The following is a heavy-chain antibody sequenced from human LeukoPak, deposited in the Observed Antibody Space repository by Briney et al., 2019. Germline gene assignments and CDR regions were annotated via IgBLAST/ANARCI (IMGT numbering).Heavy chain of an antibody. D-gene: IGHD3-16*01. Sequence: PGGSLRLSCAASGFTFSSYEMNWVRQAPGKGLEWVSYISSSGSTIYYADSVKGRFTISRDNAKNSLYLQMNSLRAEDMAVYYCARANRAYYLDYWGQGTLVTVSS. V-gene: IGHV3-48*03. CDR2: ISSSGSTI. CDR1: GFTFSSYE. CDR3: ARANRAYYLDY. J-gene: IGHJ4*02.